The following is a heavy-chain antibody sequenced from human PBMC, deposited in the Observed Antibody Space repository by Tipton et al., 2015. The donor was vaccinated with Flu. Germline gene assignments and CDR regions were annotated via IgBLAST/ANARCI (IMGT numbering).Heavy chain of an antibody. J-gene: IGHJ4*02. Sequence: SLRLSCAASGFAFRSYEMNWVRQAPGKGLEWIAYISTFNSVHYADSVKGRSTISRDNAKNSLYLQMNSLRAEDTALYYCAVSLSGYHDVANWGQGTLVTVSS. V-gene: IGHV3-48*03. CDR3: AVSLSGYHDVAN. CDR2: ISTFNSV. CDR1: GFAFRSYE. D-gene: IGHD3-22*01.